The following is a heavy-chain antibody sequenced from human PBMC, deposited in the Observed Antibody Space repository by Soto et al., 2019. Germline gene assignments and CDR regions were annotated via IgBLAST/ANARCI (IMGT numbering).Heavy chain of an antibody. CDR2: VKSKTDGGTT. Sequence: GGSLRLSCAASGFTFSNAWINWVRQTPGKGLEWVGRVKSKTDGGTTDFAAPVKGRFAISRDDSKNMVYLEMNSLKTEDTAIYYCTSDSYITSIIVRFDYWGHGTLVTVSS. CDR3: TSDSYITSIIVRFDY. CDR1: GFTFSNAW. J-gene: IGHJ5*01. D-gene: IGHD3-22*01. V-gene: IGHV3-15*07.